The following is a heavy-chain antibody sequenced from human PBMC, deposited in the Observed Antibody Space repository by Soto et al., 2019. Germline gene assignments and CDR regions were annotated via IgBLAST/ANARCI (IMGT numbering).Heavy chain of an antibody. Sequence: EVQLVESGGGLVQPGRSLRRSCAASGFTFDDYAMHWVRQAPGKGLEWVSGLSWNSGSLGYADSVKGRFTISRDNAKNSLYLQMNSLIAEDTALDYCAKARGSGSSPFDYGGQGTLVTVSS. CDR3: AKARGSGSSPFDY. CDR1: GFTFDDYA. CDR2: LSWNSGSL. D-gene: IGHD3-10*01. V-gene: IGHV3-9*01. J-gene: IGHJ4*02.